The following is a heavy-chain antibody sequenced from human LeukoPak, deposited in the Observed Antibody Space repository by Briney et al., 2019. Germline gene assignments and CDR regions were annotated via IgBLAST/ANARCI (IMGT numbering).Heavy chain of an antibody. J-gene: IGHJ4*02. CDR2: IYYSGST. D-gene: IGHD5-18*01. CDR3: ARFGYSYGSVFDY. V-gene: IGHV4-59*08. CDR1: GGSISTYY. Sequence: PSETLSLTCTVSGGSISTYYWSWIRQPPGKGLEWIGHIYYSGSTNYNPSLKSRVTISVATSKNQFSLKVTSVTAADTAVYYCARFGYSYGSVFDYWGQGTLVTVSS.